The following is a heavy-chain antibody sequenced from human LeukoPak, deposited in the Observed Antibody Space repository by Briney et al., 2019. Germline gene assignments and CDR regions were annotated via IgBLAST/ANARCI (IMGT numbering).Heavy chain of an antibody. D-gene: IGHD2-2*01. Sequence: ASVKVSCKASGGTFSSYAISWVRQAPGQGLEWMGGIIPIFGTANYAQKFQGRVTITADESTSTAYMELSSLRSEDTAVYYCASESVPAASIFDCWGQGTLVTVSS. CDR2: IIPIFGTA. J-gene: IGHJ4*02. CDR3: ASESVPAASIFDC. CDR1: GGTFSSYA. V-gene: IGHV1-69*13.